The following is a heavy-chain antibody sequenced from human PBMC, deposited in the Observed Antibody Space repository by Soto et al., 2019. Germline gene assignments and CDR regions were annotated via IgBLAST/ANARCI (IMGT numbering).Heavy chain of an antibody. Sequence: QVQLQESGPGLVKPSETLSVTCTVSGGSIRSYYWNWIRQPPGKGLEWIGYIYYSGSTSYNPALRRLVTTSVDTNKKLFSQKQSSVTDEETAEYYCTRRYSSSMDVWGHVTTVTV. J-gene: IGHJ6*02. D-gene: IGHD6-13*01. CDR3: TRRYSSSMDV. CDR2: IYYSGST. V-gene: IGHV4-59*08. CDR1: GGSIRSYY.